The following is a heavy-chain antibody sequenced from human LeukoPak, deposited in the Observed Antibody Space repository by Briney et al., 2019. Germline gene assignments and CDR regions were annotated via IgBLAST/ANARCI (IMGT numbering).Heavy chain of an antibody. J-gene: IGHJ4*02. CDR1: GFTFSSYW. CDR2: IKQDGSEK. V-gene: IGHV3-7*03. CDR3: ARDLNYYGSGSHDY. Sequence: PGGSLRLSCAASGFTFSSYWMSWVRQAPGKGLEWVANIKQDGSEKYYADSMKGRFTISRDNAKNSLYLQMNSLRAEDTAVYYCARDLNYYGSGSHDYWGQGTLVTVSS. D-gene: IGHD3-10*01.